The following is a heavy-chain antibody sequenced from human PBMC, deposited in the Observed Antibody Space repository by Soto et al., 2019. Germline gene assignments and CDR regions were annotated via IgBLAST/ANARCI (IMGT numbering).Heavy chain of an antibody. Sequence: QVQLVQSGAEVKKPGSSVTVSCKASGGTFSSYTISWVRQAPGQGLEWMRRIIPILGIANYAQKFQGRVTITADKSTSTAYMEMSSLRSEDTAVYYCAMEYCSSTSCYRDYWGQGTLVTVSS. J-gene: IGHJ4*02. CDR1: GGTFSSYT. CDR2: IIPILGIA. V-gene: IGHV1-69*02. D-gene: IGHD2-2*02. CDR3: AMEYCSSTSCYRDY.